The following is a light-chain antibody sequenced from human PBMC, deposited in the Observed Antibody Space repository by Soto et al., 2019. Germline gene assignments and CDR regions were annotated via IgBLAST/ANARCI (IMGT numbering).Light chain of an antibody. V-gene: IGKV3-15*01. CDR3: HQSDDWPYT. CDR2: AAS. J-gene: IGKJ2*01. Sequence: EIVMTQSPATLSVSPGERATLSCRASQSVSNNLAWYQQKPGQAPRLLIYAASTRASGAPARISGSGSGTEFTLTISSLQSEDFAVYYCHQSDDWPYTFGQGTKLEIK. CDR1: QSVSNN.